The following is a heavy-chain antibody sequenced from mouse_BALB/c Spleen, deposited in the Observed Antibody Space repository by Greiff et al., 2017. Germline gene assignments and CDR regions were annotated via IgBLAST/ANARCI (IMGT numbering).Heavy chain of an antibody. V-gene: IGHV5-12-1*01. CDR3: ARLWSGNYFDY. D-gene: IGHD1-1*02. CDR1: GFAFSSYD. J-gene: IGHJ2*01. Sequence: EVKLMESGGGLVKPGGSLKLSCAASGFAFSSYDMSWVRQTPEKRLEWVAYISSGGGSTYYPDTVKGRFTISRDNAKNTLYLQMSSLKSEDTAMYYCARLWSGNYFDYWGQGTTLTVSS. CDR2: ISSGGGST.